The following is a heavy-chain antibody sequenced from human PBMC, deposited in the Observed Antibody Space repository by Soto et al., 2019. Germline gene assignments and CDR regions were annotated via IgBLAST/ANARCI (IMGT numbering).Heavy chain of an antibody. CDR1: GDSITNSAYY. V-gene: IGHV4-39*01. Sequence: SETLSLTCTVAGDSITNSAYYWGWIRRPPGKGLEWIGTIDYSGDTKYNPSLEGRVTISAETSKNQFSLRLLSVTAADTAVYYCARRTPLYASESSRFDPWGHGALVTVSS. J-gene: IGHJ5*02. D-gene: IGHD3-10*01. CDR3: ARRTPLYASESSRFDP. CDR2: IDYSGDT.